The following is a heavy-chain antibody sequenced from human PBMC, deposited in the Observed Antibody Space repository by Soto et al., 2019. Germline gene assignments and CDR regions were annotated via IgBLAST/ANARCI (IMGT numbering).Heavy chain of an antibody. J-gene: IGHJ4*02. CDR3: ARTPIVCSGGSCYWSTAYYFDY. CDR2: IIPILGIA. Sequence: GASVKVSCKASGGTFSSYTISWARQAPGQGLEWMGRIIPILGIANYAQKFQGRVTITADKSTSTAYMELSSLRSEDTAVYYCARTPIVCSGGSCYWSTAYYFDYWGQGTLVTVSS. CDR1: GGTFSSYT. D-gene: IGHD2-15*01. V-gene: IGHV1-69*02.